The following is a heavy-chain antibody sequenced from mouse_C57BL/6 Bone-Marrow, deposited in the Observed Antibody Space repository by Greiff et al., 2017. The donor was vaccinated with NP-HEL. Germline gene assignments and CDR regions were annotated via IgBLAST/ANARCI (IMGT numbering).Heavy chain of an antibody. J-gene: IGHJ2*01. V-gene: IGHV3-6*01. CDR3: ARAPVITTVVASDFDY. Sequence: VQLKESGPGLVKPSQSLSLTCSVTGYSITSGYYWNWIRQFPGNKLEWMGYISYDGSNNYNPSLKNRISITRDTSKNQFFLKLNSVTTEDTATYYCARAPVITTVVASDFDYWGQGTTLTVSS. CDR2: ISYDGSN. CDR1: GYSITSGYY. D-gene: IGHD1-1*01.